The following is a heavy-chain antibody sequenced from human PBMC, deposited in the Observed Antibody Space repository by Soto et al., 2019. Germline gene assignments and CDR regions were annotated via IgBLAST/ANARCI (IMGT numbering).Heavy chain of an antibody. D-gene: IGHD4-17*01. CDR1: GFTFSDYY. Sequence: PGGSLRLSCAASGFTFSDYYMSWIRQAPGKGLEWVSYISSSSSYTNCADSVKGRFTISRDNAKNSLYLQMNSLRAEDTAVYYCARRYGGTLDYWGQGTLVTVSS. CDR2: ISSSSSYT. CDR3: ARRYGGTLDY. V-gene: IGHV3-11*03. J-gene: IGHJ4*02.